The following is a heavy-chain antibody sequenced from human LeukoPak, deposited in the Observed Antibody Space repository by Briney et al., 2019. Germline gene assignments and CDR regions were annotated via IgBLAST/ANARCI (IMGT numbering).Heavy chain of an antibody. J-gene: IGHJ5*02. CDR1: GGSTSSYY. Sequence: SETLSLTCTVSGGSTSSYYWSWIRQPAGKGLEWIGRIYTSGSTNYNPSLKSRVTMSVDTSKNQFSLKLSSVTAADTAVYYCARELKPGMPAPYNWFDPWGQGTLVTVSS. CDR2: IYTSGST. D-gene: IGHD2-2*01. CDR3: ARELKPGMPAPYNWFDP. V-gene: IGHV4-4*07.